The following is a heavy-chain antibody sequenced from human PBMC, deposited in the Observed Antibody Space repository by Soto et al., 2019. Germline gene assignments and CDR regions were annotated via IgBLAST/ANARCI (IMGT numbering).Heavy chain of an antibody. J-gene: IGHJ3*02. D-gene: IGHD3-22*01. Sequence: GGPRGRSSAASGFTFRSYGVHCGRQAPGKGLEWVAVISYDGSNKYYADSVKGRFTISRDNSKNTLYLQMNSLRAEDTAVYYCAKDRITLIVGIWGQATMVTGSS. CDR3: AKDRITLIVGI. V-gene: IGHV3-30*18. CDR2: ISYDGSNK. CDR1: GFTFRSYG.